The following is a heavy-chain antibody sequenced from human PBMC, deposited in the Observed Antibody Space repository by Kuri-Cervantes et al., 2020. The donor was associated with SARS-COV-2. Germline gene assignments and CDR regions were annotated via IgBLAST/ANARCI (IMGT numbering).Heavy chain of an antibody. CDR2: INPNSGGT. V-gene: IGHV1-2*02. CDR3: ARDDGLRFLEWYTSPFDY. Sequence: ASVKVSCKASGYTFTGYYMHWVRQAPGQGLEWMGWINPNSGGTNYAQKFQGRVTMTRDTSISTAYMELSRLRSDDTAVYYCARDDGLRFLEWYTSPFDYWGQGTLVTVSS. J-gene: IGHJ4*02. D-gene: IGHD3-3*01. CDR1: GYTFTGYY.